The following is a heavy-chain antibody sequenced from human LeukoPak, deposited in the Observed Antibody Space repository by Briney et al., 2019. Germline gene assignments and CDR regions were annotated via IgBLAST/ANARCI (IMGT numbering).Heavy chain of an antibody. CDR1: GDSISSGGYY. CDR2: IYYSGSA. J-gene: IGHJ5*02. D-gene: IGHD5-12*01. CDR3: ARDYSRGYAWFDP. V-gene: IGHV4-31*03. Sequence: PSETLSLTCTVSGDSISSGGYYWSWIRQHPGKGLEWIGYIYYSGSAYYNPFLKSRASISVDTSKNQFPLKLPSVTAADTALYFCARDYSRGYAWFDPWGQGILVTVSS.